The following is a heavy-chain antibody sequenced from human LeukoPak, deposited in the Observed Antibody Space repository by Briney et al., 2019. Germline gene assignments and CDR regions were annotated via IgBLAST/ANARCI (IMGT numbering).Heavy chain of an antibody. CDR3: TRATGGLSDY. D-gene: IGHD1-1*01. CDR1: GYIFTNYD. Sequence: ASVKVSCKTSGYIFTNYDINWVRQAPGQGLEWMGWISPYNGDTKYAQKFQDRVTMSTDTSTSTTYMELRRLRSDDTAVYYCTRATGGLSDYWGQGTLVTVSS. CDR2: ISPYNGDT. V-gene: IGHV1-18*04. J-gene: IGHJ4*02.